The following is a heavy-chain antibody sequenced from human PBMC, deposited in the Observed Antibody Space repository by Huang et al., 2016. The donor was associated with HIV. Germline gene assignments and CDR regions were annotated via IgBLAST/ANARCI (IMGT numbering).Heavy chain of an antibody. V-gene: IGHV1-69*01. CDR2: IIPILGTA. CDR1: GGAFSNFA. J-gene: IGHJ6*02. CDR3: ARNSLPLYSYYVMDV. D-gene: IGHD3-16*02. Sequence: QVHLVQSGAEVRKPGSSVKVSCKASGGAFSNFAISWVRQAPGQGLEVMGGIIPILGTANYAQKFQGRVTITADESTRTAYMELSSLRSEDTALYYCARNSLPLYSYYVMDVWGQGTTVTVSS.